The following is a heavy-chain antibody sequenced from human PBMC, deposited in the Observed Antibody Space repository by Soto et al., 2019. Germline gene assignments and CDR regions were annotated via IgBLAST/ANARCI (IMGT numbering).Heavy chain of an antibody. CDR2: INHSGST. CDR3: ARGSTMVTYYFDY. CDR1: GGSISSGGHY. J-gene: IGHJ4*02. Sequence: SETLSLTCAVSGGSISSGGHYWSWIRQPPGKGLEWIGEINHSGSTNYNPSLKSRVTISVDTSKNQFSLKLSSVTAADTAVYYCARGSTMVTYYFDYWGQGTLVTVSS. D-gene: IGHD4-17*01. V-gene: IGHV4-34*01.